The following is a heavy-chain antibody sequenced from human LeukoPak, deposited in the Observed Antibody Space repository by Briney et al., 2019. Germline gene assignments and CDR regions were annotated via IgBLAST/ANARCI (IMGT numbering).Heavy chain of an antibody. CDR2: ISAYSTYNGNT. J-gene: IGHJ4*02. Sequence: ASVKVSCKAFGYTFTSYATNWVRQAPGQGPEWMGWISAYSTYNGNTNYAQKFQGRVTMTTDTSTSTAYMELRSLRSDDTAVYYCTRDLGQWLLQWIFSDYWGQGTLVTVSS. V-gene: IGHV1-18*01. CDR3: TRDLGQWLLQWIFSDY. D-gene: IGHD5-12*01. CDR1: GYTFTSYA.